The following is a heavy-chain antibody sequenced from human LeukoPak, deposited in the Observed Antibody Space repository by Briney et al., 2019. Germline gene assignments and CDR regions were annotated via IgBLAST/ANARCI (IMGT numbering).Heavy chain of an antibody. D-gene: IGHD6-6*01. J-gene: IGHJ6*03. CDR2: IYYSGST. CDR3: ARDKSSSHPQDYYYYMDV. CDR1: GGSISSYY. Sequence: SETLSLTCTVSGGSISSYYWSWIRQPPGKGLEWIGYIYYSGSTNYNPSLKSRVTISVDTSKNQFSLKLSSVTAADTAVYYCARDKSSSHPQDYYYYMDVWGKGTTVTVSS. V-gene: IGHV4-59*01.